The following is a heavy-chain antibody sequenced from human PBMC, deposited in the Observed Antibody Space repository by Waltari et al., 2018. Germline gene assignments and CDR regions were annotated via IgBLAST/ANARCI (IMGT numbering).Heavy chain of an antibody. V-gene: IGHV1-69*02. D-gene: IGHD2-8*02. J-gene: IGHJ6*02. CDR2: IIPILGIA. Sequence: QVQLVQSGAEVKKPGSSVKVSCKASGATFSSYTSSWVRQAPGQGLEWMGRIIPILGIANYEQKFQGRVTITADKSTSTAYMELSSLRSEDTAVYYCARGSTAYYYYYGMDVWGQGTTVTVSS. CDR3: ARGSTAYYYYYGMDV. CDR1: GATFSSYT.